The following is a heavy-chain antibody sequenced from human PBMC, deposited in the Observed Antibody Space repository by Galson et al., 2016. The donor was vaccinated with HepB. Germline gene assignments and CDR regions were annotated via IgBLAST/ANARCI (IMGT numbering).Heavy chain of an antibody. CDR3: ARDGGVELGGDY. CDR1: GFTFSSYG. CDR2: ISYDGSDK. J-gene: IGHJ4*02. Sequence: SLRLSCAASGFTFSSYGMHWVRQAPGKGLDWVAVISYDGSDKYYADSVKGRFTISSDNSKNTLYLQMNSLRAEDTAVYYCARDGGVELGGDYWGQGTLVTVSS. V-gene: IGHV3-30*03. D-gene: IGHD7-27*01.